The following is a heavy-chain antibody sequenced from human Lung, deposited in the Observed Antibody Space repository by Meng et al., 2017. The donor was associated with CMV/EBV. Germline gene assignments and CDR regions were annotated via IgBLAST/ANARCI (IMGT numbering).Heavy chain of an antibody. CDR3: TRDVSPRSSAYFAIYYFYALDV. D-gene: IGHD2-21*01. Sequence: GESLKISCAASGFTFSSYSMNWVRQAPGKGLEWVSSISNSGAYIYYADSVKGRFSISRDNAQNSLYLHMNSLRAEDTAVYYCTRDVSPRSSAYFAIYYFYALDVWDQGTAVTVSS. V-gene: IGHV3-21*01. J-gene: IGHJ6*02. CDR1: GFTFSSYS. CDR2: ISNSGAYI.